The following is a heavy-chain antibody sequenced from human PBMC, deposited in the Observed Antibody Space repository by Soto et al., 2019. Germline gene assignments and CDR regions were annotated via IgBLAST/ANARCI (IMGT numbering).Heavy chain of an antibody. V-gene: IGHV3-48*04. CDR1: GFSFISYS. J-gene: IGHJ6*02. CDR3: ARGLAEGPARYYYYGMDV. Sequence: PGGSLGLSCVASGFSFISYSMDWVRQAPGKGLEWVSYISSSGSTIYYADSVKGRFTISRDNAKNSLYLQMHSLRAEDTAEYYCARGLAEGPARYYYYGMDVWGQGTTVTVSS. D-gene: IGHD2-15*01. CDR2: ISSSGSTI.